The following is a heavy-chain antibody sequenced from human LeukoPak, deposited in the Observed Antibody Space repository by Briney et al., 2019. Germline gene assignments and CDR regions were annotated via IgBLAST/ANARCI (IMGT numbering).Heavy chain of an antibody. CDR3: ARKPYGGNWFDY. Sequence: VASVTVSCTASGGTFSSYAISWVRQAPGQGLEWMGGIIPIFGTANYAQKFQGRVTITADESTSTAYMELSSLRSVDTAVYYCARKPYGGNWFDYWGQGTLVTVSS. CDR2: IIPIFGTA. CDR1: GGTFSSYA. V-gene: IGHV1-69*13. J-gene: IGHJ4*02. D-gene: IGHD4-23*01.